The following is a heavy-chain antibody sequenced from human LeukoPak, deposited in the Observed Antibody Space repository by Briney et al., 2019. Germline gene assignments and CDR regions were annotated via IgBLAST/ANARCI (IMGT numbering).Heavy chain of an antibody. CDR3: ARAVRYSSSWFDY. V-gene: IGHV4-34*01. Sequence: SETLSLTCAVSGGSLSGYYWSWIRQPPGKGLEWIGEINHSGSTNYNPAPMSRVTISVDTSKNQYSLKLSSVTAADTAVYCCARAVRYSSSWFDYWGQGTLVTVSS. J-gene: IGHJ4*02. D-gene: IGHD6-13*01. CDR2: INHSGST. CDR1: GGSLSGYY.